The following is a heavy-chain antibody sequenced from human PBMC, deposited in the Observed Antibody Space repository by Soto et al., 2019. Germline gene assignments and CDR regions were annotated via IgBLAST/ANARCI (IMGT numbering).Heavy chain of an antibody. D-gene: IGHD6-13*01. V-gene: IGHV3-9*01. Sequence: LRLSCAASGFTFDDYAMHCVRQVPRKGLEWVSGINWNSGSIGYGDSVKGRFAISRDNAKNSLHLQMNSLSAEDTAFYYCVKDESINWYSGHFRHWGQGTLVTVSS. CDR1: GFTFDDYA. CDR3: VKDESINWYSGHFRH. J-gene: IGHJ1*01. CDR2: INWNSGSI.